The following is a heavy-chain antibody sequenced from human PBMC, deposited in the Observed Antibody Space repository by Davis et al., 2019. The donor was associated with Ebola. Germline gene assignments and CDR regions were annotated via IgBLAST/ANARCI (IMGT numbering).Heavy chain of an antibody. Sequence: ESLKISCAASGFTFSSYWMSWVRQAPGKGLEWIGEINHSGSTNYNPSLKSRVTISVDTSKNQFSLKLSSVTAADTAVYYCARVGAVAGGGGAYYYYYGMDVWGQGTTVTVSS. V-gene: IGHV4-34*01. CDR2: INHSGST. CDR1: GFTFSSYW. D-gene: IGHD6-19*01. J-gene: IGHJ6*02. CDR3: ARVGAVAGGGGAYYYYYGMDV.